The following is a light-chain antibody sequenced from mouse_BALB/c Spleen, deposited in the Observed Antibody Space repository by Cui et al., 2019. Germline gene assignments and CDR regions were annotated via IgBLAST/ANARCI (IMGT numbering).Light chain of an antibody. CDR1: SSVSY. CDR2: ATS. J-gene: IGKJ5*01. V-gene: IGKV4-72*01. CDR3: QQWSSPT. Sequence: QIVLSQSPAILSASPGEKVTMTCRASSSVSYMNWYQQKPGSSPKPWIYATSNLASGVPARFSGSGSGTSNSLTISRVEAEDAATYYCQQWSSPTFGAGTKLELK.